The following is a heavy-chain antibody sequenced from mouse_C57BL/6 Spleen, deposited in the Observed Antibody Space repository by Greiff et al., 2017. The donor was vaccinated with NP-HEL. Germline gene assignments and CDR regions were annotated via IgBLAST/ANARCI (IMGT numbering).Heavy chain of an antibody. D-gene: IGHD1-1*01. Sequence: VQLQQPGAELVKPGASVKMSCKASGYTFTSYWITWVKQRPGQGLEWIGDIYPGSGSTNYNEKFKSKATLTVDTSSSTAYMQLSSLTSEDSAVYYCARWGTVVTPYAMDYWGQGTSVTVSS. J-gene: IGHJ4*01. V-gene: IGHV1-55*01. CDR2: IYPGSGST. CDR1: GYTFTSYW. CDR3: ARWGTVVTPYAMDY.